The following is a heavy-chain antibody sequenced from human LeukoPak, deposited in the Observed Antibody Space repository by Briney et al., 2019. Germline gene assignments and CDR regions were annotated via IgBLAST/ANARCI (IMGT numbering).Heavy chain of an antibody. CDR2: IYYSGST. Sequence: SETLSLTCTVSGGSISSYYWSWIRQPPGKGLEWIGYIYYSGSTNYNPSLKSRVTISVDTSKNQFSLKLSSVTAADTAVYYCARVRFSSGWFRGVFDHWGQGTLVTVSS. CDR3: ARVRFSSGWFRGVFDH. D-gene: IGHD6-19*01. CDR1: GGSISSYY. J-gene: IGHJ5*02. V-gene: IGHV4-59*01.